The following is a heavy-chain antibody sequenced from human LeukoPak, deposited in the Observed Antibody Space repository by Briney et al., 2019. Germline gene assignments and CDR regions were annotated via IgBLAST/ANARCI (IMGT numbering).Heavy chain of an antibody. V-gene: IGHV1-3*01. J-gene: IGHJ4*02. CDR2: INAGNGNT. Sequence: GASVKVSCKASGYTFISYVIHWVRQAPGQRLEWMGWINAGNGNTKYSQKFQGRVTITRDTSANTAYMELSSLRSEDTAVYYCATLRDDYGDPIVYFDDWGQGTLVTVSS. D-gene: IGHD4-17*01. CDR1: GYTFISYV. CDR3: ATLRDDYGDPIVYFDD.